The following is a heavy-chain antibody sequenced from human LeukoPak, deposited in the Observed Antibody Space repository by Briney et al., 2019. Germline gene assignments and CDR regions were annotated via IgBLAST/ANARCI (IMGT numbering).Heavy chain of an antibody. Sequence: QSGGSLRLSCAVSGFTFSGFWMSWSRQAPGKGLEWMASINSDGSEGYYADVVKGRFTISRDNAKNSLYLQINSLRAEDTAVYYCARSSYSSSSSVWGQGTMVTVSS. D-gene: IGHD6-6*01. J-gene: IGHJ3*01. V-gene: IGHV3-7*03. CDR1: GFTFSGFW. CDR2: INSDGSEG. CDR3: ARSSYSSSSSV.